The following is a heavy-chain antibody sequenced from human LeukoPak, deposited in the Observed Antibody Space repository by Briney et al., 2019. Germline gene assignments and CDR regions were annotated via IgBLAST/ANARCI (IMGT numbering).Heavy chain of an antibody. CDR1: GYTFTSYD. CDR2: MNPNSGNT. D-gene: IGHD3-22*01. Sequence: ASVTVSGKASGYTFTSYDINRVRQPAGQGVEWRGWMNPNSGNTGYAHKFQGRVTTTRNTSIGTAYMELSSMGSEDTAMYYCARGFRSDSSGRKFDCWGQGTLVTVSS. V-gene: IGHV1-8*01. CDR3: ARGFRSDSSGRKFDC. J-gene: IGHJ4*02.